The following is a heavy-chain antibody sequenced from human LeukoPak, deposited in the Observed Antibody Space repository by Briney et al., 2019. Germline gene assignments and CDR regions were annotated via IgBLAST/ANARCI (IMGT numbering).Heavy chain of an antibody. CDR3: AFMVQLGGMDV. CDR2: IIPIFDTA. J-gene: IGHJ6*02. Sequence: SVKVSCKASGGTFSNYAISWVRQAPGQGLEWMGGIIPIFDTANYAQKFQGRVTITADESTSTAYMELSSLRSEDTAVYYCAFMVQLGGMDVWGQGTTVTVSS. CDR1: GGTFSNYA. V-gene: IGHV1-69*01. D-gene: IGHD3-10*01.